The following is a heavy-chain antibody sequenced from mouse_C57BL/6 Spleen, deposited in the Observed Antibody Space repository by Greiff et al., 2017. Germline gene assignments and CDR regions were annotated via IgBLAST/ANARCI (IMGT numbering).Heavy chain of an antibody. D-gene: IGHD2-3*01. Sequence: EVQLQQSGPELVKPGASVKMSCKASGYTFADYNMHWVKQSHGKSLEWIGYINPNNGGTSYNQKFKGKATLTVNKSSSTAYMELRSLTSEDSAVYYCARAIYLAGAMDYWGQGTSVTVSS. CDR2: INPNNGGT. V-gene: IGHV1-22*01. J-gene: IGHJ4*01. CDR1: GYTFADYN. CDR3: ARAIYLAGAMDY.